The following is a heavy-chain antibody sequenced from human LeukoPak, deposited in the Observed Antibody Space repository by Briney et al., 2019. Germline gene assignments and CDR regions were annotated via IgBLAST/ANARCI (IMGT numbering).Heavy chain of an antibody. V-gene: IGHV3-7*01. J-gene: IGHJ4*02. D-gene: IGHD5-18*01. CDR2: IKQDGSET. CDR3: ARGGSGYSYGKIDS. CDR1: GFTFSSYG. Sequence: GGSLRLSCAASGFTFSSYGMNWVRQAPGKGLEWVANIKQDGSETYCVDSVKGRFTISRDNAKNSLYLQMNSLRDEETAVYYCARGGSGYSYGKIDSWGQGILVTVSS.